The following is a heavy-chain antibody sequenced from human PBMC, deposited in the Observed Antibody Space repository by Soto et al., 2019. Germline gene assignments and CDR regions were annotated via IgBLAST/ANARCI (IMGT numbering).Heavy chain of an antibody. CDR2: INLSAGST. J-gene: IGHJ5*02. D-gene: IGHD2-2*01. CDR1: GHTFTSYY. CDR3: ARVVPGAEAWFGP. V-gene: IGHV1-46*01. Sequence: ASVKVSCKASGHTFTSYYMHWVRQAPGQGLEWIGIINLSAGSTSYAQKFQGRVSMTTDTSTTTAYMELRSLRSDDTAVYYCARVVPGAEAWFGPWGQGTLVTVSS.